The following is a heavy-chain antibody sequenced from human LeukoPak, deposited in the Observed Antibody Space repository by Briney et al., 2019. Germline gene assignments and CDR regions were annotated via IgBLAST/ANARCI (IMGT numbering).Heavy chain of an antibody. Sequence: GGSLRLSCAASGFTFSSSAMTWVRQAPGKGLEWGSSISGRGGSTYYADSAKGRFTISRDNSKNTLYLQMNSLRAEDTAIYYCAKVVAWDSSGYYWGQGTLVTVSS. J-gene: IGHJ4*02. CDR3: AKVVAWDSSGYY. V-gene: IGHV3-23*01. CDR1: GFTFSSSA. D-gene: IGHD3-22*01. CDR2: ISGRGGST.